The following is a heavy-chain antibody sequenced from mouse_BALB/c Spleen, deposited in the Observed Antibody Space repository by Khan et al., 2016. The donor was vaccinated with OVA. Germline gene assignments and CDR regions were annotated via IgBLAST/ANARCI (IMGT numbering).Heavy chain of an antibody. Sequence: EVQLQQSGPGLVKPSQSLSLTCTVTGYSITSGYGWNWIRQFPGNKLEWMGYISNSGSTNYNPSLKSRISITRDTSKNQFFLQLNSVTTEDTATYYCARTARIKYWGQGTTLTVSS. J-gene: IGHJ2*01. CDR1: GYSITSGYG. CDR2: ISNSGST. V-gene: IGHV3-2*02. D-gene: IGHD1-2*01. CDR3: ARTARIKY.